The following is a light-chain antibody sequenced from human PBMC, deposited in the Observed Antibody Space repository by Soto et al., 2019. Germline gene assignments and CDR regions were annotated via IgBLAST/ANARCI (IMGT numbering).Light chain of an antibody. Sequence: AIRMTQSPSSLSASTGDRVTISFRVSQGISSYLAWYQQKPGKAPKLLIYAASTLQSGVPSRFSGSGSGTDFTLTISCLQSEDFATYYCQQYYSYPPLTFGGGTKVDIK. CDR1: QGISSY. CDR3: QQYYSYPPLT. V-gene: IGKV1-8*01. CDR2: AAS. J-gene: IGKJ4*01.